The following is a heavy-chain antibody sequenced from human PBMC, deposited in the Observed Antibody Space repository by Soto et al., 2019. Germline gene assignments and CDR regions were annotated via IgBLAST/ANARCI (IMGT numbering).Heavy chain of an antibody. CDR2: IDPSDSYT. CDR1: GDSFTSYW. Sequence: GESLKISCKGSGDSFTSYWISWVRQMPGKGLEWVGRIDPSDSYTNYSPSFQGHVTISADKSISTAYLQWSSLKASDTAMYYCARGGLSSYDILTCIDYWGQGILVTVSS. V-gene: IGHV5-10-1*01. J-gene: IGHJ4*02. CDR3: ARGGLSSYDILTCIDY. D-gene: IGHD3-9*01.